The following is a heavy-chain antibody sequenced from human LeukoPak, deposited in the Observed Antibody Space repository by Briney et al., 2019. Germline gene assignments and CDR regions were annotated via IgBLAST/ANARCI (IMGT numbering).Heavy chain of an antibody. J-gene: IGHJ6*03. CDR2: IIPIVGTA. D-gene: IGHD2-2*02. V-gene: IGHV1-69*05. CDR1: GGTFSSYA. Sequence: GASVKVSCKASGGTFSSYAISWVRQAPGQGLEWMGRIIPIVGTANYAQKFQGRVTITTDESTSTAYMELSSLRSEDTAVYYCARAALIVPAAIGRYYYYYYMDVWGKGTTVAVSS. CDR3: ARAALIVPAAIGRYYYYYYMDV.